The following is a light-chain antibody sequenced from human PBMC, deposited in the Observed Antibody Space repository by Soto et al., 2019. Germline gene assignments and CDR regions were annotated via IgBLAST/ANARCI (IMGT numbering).Light chain of an antibody. V-gene: IGLV1-40*01. CDR3: QSYDSSLSGSNV. Sequence: QPVVTQPPSVSGAPGQRVTISCTGSSSNIGAGYDVHWYQQLPGTAPKLLIYGNSNRPSGVPDRFSGSKSGTSASLAITGLQAEDEADYYCQSYDSSLSGSNVFGTGTKLTVL. CDR2: GNS. J-gene: IGLJ1*01. CDR1: SSNIGAGYD.